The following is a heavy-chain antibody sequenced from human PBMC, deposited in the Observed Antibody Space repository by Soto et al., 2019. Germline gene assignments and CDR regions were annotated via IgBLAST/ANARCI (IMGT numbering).Heavy chain of an antibody. CDR2: IYHTGST. Sequence: GKGLEWIGEIYHTGSTNYNPSLKSRVTISVDKSKNQFSLKVRSVTAADTAVYYFLKEECESNFYGSYRDYWCYATPVS. V-gene: IGHV4-4*02. CDR3: LKEECESNFYGSYRDY. J-gene: IGHJ4*01. D-gene: IGHD4-17*01.